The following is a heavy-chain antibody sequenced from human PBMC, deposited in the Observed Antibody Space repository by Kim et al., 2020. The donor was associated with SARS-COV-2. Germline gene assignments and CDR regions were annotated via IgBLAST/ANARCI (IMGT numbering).Heavy chain of an antibody. Sequence: SETLSLTCSVSGGSITTGGYYWSWIRQSPGKGLEWIGYIFYSGSTNYNPSLKSRVTISLDTSNNQFSLKLSSVTAADTAVYYCARDYDSSGYWDCYAFDIWGQGTVVTVSS. CDR1: GGSITTGGYY. CDR3: ARDYDSSGYWDCYAFDI. D-gene: IGHD3-22*01. J-gene: IGHJ3*02. V-gene: IGHV4-31*03. CDR2: IFYSGST.